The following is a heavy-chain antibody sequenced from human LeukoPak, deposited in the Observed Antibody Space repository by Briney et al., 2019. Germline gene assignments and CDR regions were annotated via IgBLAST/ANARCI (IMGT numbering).Heavy chain of an antibody. V-gene: IGHV3-21*01. Sequence: GGSLRLSCAASGFTFSSYSMNWVRQAPGKGLEWVSSISSSSSYIYYADSVKGRFTISRDNAKNSLYLEMNSLRAEDTAVYYCARVDWELIDGDFDYWGQGTLVAVSS. CDR2: ISSSSSYI. D-gene: IGHD1-26*01. J-gene: IGHJ4*02. CDR3: ARVDWELIDGDFDY. CDR1: GFTFSSYS.